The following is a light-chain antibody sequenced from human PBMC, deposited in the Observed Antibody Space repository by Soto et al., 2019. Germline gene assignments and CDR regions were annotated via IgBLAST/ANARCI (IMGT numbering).Light chain of an antibody. Sequence: QSVLTQPASVSGSPGQSITISCTGTSRDVGSYNSVSWYQQHPGKCPRLMVYEVSNRPSGVSHRFSGSKSGNTASLTISGLQAEDEAEYYCSSYTSSSIPHVFGGGTKLTVL. V-gene: IGLV2-14*01. J-gene: IGLJ2*01. CDR2: EVS. CDR1: SRDVGSYNS. CDR3: SSYTSSSIPHV.